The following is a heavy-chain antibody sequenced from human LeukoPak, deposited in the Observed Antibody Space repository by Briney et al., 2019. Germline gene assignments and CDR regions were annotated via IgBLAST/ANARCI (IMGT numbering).Heavy chain of an antibody. D-gene: IGHD4-23*01. CDR2: IYTSGST. CDR3: ARESVTPYYYYMDV. J-gene: IGHJ6*03. V-gene: IGHV4-61*02. CDR1: GGSISSGSYY. Sequence: SETLSLTCTVSGGSISSGSYYWSWIRQPAGKGLEWIGRIYTSGSTNYNPSLKSRVTISVDTSKNQFSLKLSSVTAADTAVYYCARESVTPYYYYMDVWGKGTTATVSS.